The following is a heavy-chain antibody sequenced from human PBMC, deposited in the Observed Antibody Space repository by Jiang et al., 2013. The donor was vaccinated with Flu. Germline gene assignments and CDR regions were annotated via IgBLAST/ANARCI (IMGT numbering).Heavy chain of an antibody. CDR3: ARTPNDYGDNGLGYYFDD. Sequence: PTQTLTLTCTFSGSSLITSGMCVSWIRQPPGKALEWLALIDWDDDKYYSTSLKTRLTISKDTSKNQVIFTMTNMDPVDTATYYCARTPNDYGDNGLGYYFDDWGQGTLVTVSS. V-gene: IGHV2-70*01. D-gene: IGHD4-17*01. CDR1: GSSLITSGMC. J-gene: IGHJ4*02. CDR2: IDWDDDK.